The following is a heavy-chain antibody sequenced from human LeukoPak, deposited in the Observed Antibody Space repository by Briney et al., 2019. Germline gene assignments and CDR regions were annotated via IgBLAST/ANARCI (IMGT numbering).Heavy chain of an antibody. J-gene: IGHJ4*02. CDR3: ARIRSYYDSSGYSPY. D-gene: IGHD3-22*01. CDR1: GYTFTGYY. Sequence: ASVKVSCKASGYTFTGYYMHWVRQAPGQGLEWMGWINPNSGGTNYAQKFQGRVTMTRDTSIRTAYMELSRLRSDDTAVYYCARIRSYYDSSGYSPYWGQGTLVTVSS. CDR2: INPNSGGT. V-gene: IGHV1-2*02.